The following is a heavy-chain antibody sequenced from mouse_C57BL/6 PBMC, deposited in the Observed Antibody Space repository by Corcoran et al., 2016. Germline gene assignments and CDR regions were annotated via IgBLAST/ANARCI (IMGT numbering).Heavy chain of an antibody. V-gene: IGHV9-3*01. J-gene: IGHJ3*01. CDR3: SRHDGYYPFAY. D-gene: IGHD2-3*01. CDR2: INTYSGVP. Sequence: QIQLVQSGPELKKPGETVKISCKASGYTFTTYGMSWVKQAPGKGLKWMGWINTYSGVPKYADNFKGRFAFSLETSARTAYLQINNLKNEDTATYFCSRHDGYYPFAYWGQGTLVTVSA. CDR1: GYTFTTYG.